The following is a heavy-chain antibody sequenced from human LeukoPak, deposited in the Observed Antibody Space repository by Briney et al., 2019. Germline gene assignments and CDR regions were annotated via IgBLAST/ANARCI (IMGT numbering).Heavy chain of an antibody. Sequence: ASVRVSCKPSGYTFTSYGISWVRQTPGQGLEWMGWISAYNGNTDYAQKLQGRVTMTTDTSTSTAYMELTSLRSEDTAVYYCALSAGGSYPHNDAFDIWGQGTMVTVSS. J-gene: IGHJ3*02. V-gene: IGHV1-18*01. CDR2: ISAYNGNT. D-gene: IGHD1-26*01. CDR3: ALSAGGSYPHNDAFDI. CDR1: GYTFTSYG.